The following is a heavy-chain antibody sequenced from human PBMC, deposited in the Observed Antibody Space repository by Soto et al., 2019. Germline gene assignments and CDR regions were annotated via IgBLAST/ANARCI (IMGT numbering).Heavy chain of an antibody. Sequence: PSETLSLTCAVSGGSLSSSSWLSWFLQPPGKTLEWLGEIFYSGSTKYNPSLNSRVTISADQSKNDFSLRLSSVTAADTAVYYCVHHGGVPYYHDFWGQGMLVTVS. CDR2: IFYSGST. V-gene: IGHV4-4*02. D-gene: IGHD2-8*01. CDR1: GGSLSSSSW. J-gene: IGHJ4*02. CDR3: VHHGGVPYYHDF.